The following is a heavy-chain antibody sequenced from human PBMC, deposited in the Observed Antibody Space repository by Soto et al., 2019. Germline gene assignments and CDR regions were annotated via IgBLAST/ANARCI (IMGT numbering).Heavy chain of an antibody. Sequence: GGSLRLSCAASGFTFSSTWMHWVRQAPGKGLVWVSHINSDGSSTTYAVSVRGRFTISRDNAKNTVYLQMNSLRAEDTAVYYCATDGSYAQHVWGQGTTVTVSS. CDR2: INSDGSST. J-gene: IGHJ6*02. CDR1: GFTFSSTW. CDR3: ATDGSYAQHV. V-gene: IGHV3-74*03. D-gene: IGHD3-16*01.